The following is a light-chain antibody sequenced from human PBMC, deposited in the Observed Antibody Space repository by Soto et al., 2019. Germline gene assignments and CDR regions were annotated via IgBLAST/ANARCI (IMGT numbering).Light chain of an antibody. CDR1: KDISNY. CDR3: QKYGSSPRK. CDR2: DVS. V-gene: IGKV3-20*01. Sequence: IVFTQSPATLSVSPVERATRSCSTRKDISNYLTWYQQKPGQAARLLIYDVSNRATDIPDRFSGSGSGTDFTLTISRLEPEDLAVYYCQKYGSSPRKFGQGTKVDIK. J-gene: IGKJ1*01.